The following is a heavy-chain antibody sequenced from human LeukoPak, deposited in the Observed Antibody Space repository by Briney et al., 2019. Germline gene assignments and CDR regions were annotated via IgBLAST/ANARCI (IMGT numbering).Heavy chain of an antibody. CDR2: IYTSGST. V-gene: IGHV4-4*07. CDR1: GGSISSYY. J-gene: IGHJ6*03. D-gene: IGHD2-15*01. CDR3: ARDGVVAAGDYYYHYMDV. Sequence: SETLSLTCTVSGGSISSYYWSWIRQPAGPGLEWIGRIYTSGSTNYNPSLKTRVTMSVDTSKNQFSLKLSSVTAADTAVYYCARDGVVAAGDYYYHYMDVWGKGTTVTVSS.